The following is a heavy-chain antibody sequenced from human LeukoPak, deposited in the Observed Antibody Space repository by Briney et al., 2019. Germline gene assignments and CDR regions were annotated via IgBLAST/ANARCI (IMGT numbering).Heavy chain of an antibody. CDR3: ARDPYYDSSGYYSNWFDP. D-gene: IGHD3-22*01. J-gene: IGHJ5*02. Sequence: GGSLRLSCAASGFTFSSYAMHWVRQAPGKGLEWVAVISYDGSNKYYADSVKGRFTISRDNSKNTLYLQMNSLRAEDTAVYYCARDPYYDSSGYYSNWFDPWGQETLVTVSS. CDR1: GFTFSSYA. V-gene: IGHV3-30-3*01. CDR2: ISYDGSNK.